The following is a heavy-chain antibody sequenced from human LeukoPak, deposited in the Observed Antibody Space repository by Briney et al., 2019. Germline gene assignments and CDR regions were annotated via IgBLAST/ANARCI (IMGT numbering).Heavy chain of an antibody. J-gene: IGHJ3*02. CDR3: ARDADLGATITGAFDI. CDR2: IKQDGNER. CDR1: GFTFSRYW. Sequence: GGSLRLSCAASGFTFSRYWMSWVRQAPGKGLEWVASIKQDGNERYYVDSVKGRFTISRDNSKNSVFLQMNSLRVEETAVYYYARDADLGATITGAFDIWGQGTMVTVSS. D-gene: IGHD5-24*01. V-gene: IGHV3-7*01.